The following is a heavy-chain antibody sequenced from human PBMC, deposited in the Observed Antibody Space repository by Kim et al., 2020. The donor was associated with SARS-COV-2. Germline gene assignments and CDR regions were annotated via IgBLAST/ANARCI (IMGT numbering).Heavy chain of an antibody. D-gene: IGHD5-12*01. CDR3: ARNVYSGYRTYYFDY. J-gene: IGHJ4*02. V-gene: IGHV1-69*01. Sequence: QKFQGRVTITADESTSTAYMELSSLRSEDTAVYYCARNVYSGYRTYYFDYWGQGTLVTVSS.